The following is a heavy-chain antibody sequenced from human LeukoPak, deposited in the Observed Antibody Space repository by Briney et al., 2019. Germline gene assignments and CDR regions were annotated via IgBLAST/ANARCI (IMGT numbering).Heavy chain of an antibody. J-gene: IGHJ6*03. V-gene: IGHV1-18*01. Sequence: ASVKVSCKASSYTFTSYGISWVRQAPGQGLEWMGWISACNGNTNCAQKLQGRVTMTTDTSTSTAYMELRSLRSDDTAVYYCARNVRYFYYMDVWGKGTTVTVSS. CDR2: ISACNGNT. CDR3: ARNVRYFYYMDV. CDR1: SYTFTSYG.